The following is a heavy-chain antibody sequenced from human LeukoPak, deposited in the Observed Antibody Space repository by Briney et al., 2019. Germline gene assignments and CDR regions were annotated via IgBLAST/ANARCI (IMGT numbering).Heavy chain of an antibody. CDR3: ARHTDGLGYFQH. D-gene: IGHD2-8*01. Sequence: SETLSLTCTVSGGSISSYYWSWIRQPPGKGLEWIGYIYYSGRTKYNPSLKSRVTISVDTSKNQFSLKLSSVTAADTAVYYCARHTDGLGYFQHWGQGTLVTVSS. J-gene: IGHJ1*01. V-gene: IGHV4-59*08. CDR2: IYYSGRT. CDR1: GGSISSYY.